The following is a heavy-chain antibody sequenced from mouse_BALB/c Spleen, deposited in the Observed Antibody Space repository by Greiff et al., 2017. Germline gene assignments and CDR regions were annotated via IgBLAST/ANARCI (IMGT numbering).Heavy chain of an antibody. V-gene: IGHV6-6*02. D-gene: IGHD1-1*01. CDR2: IRLKSNNYAT. Sequence: EVQGVESGGGLVQPGGSMKLSCVASGFTFSNYWMNWVRQSPEKGLEWVAEIRLKSNNYATHYAESVKGRFTISRDDSKSSVYLQMNNLRAEDTGIYYCTRDYGSSYAMDYWGQGTSVTVSS. CDR1: GFTFSNYW. CDR3: TRDYGSSYAMDY. J-gene: IGHJ4*01.